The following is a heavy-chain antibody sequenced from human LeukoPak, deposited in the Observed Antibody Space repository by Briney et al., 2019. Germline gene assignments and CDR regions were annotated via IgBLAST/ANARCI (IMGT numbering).Heavy chain of an antibody. D-gene: IGHD6-19*01. CDR1: GYTLTSYD. Sequence: ASVKVSCKASGYTLTSYDINWVRQATGQGLEWMGWMNPNSGNTGYAQKFQGRVTMTRNTSISTAYMELSSLRSEDTAVYYCARSVRSSGWTRYYYYYGMDVWGQGTTVTVSS. CDR3: ARSVRSSGWTRYYYYYGMDV. J-gene: IGHJ6*02. V-gene: IGHV1-8*01. CDR2: MNPNSGNT.